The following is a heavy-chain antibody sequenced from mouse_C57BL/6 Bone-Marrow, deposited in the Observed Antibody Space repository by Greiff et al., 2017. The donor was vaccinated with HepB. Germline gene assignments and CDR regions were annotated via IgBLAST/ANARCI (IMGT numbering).Heavy chain of an antibody. Sequence: QVQLQQPGTELVKPGASVKLSCKASGYTFTSYWMHWVKPRPGQGLEWIGNINPSNGGTNYNEKFKSKATLTVDKSSSTAYMQLSSLTSEDSAVYYCARSRSNYPYAMDYWGQGTSVTVSS. CDR1: GYTFTSYW. CDR2: INPSNGGT. CDR3: ARSRSNYPYAMDY. J-gene: IGHJ4*01. D-gene: IGHD2-5*01. V-gene: IGHV1-53*01.